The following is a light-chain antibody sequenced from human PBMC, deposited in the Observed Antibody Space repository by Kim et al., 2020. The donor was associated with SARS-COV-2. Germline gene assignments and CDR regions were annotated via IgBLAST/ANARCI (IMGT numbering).Light chain of an antibody. CDR3: HQYFMTPWT. CDR1: QSVLYSSDNKNY. Sequence: DIVMTQSPDSLAVSLGERATINCKSSQSVLYSSDNKNYLAWYQQKPGQPPKLLIYWASIRESGVPDRFSGSGSGTGFTLTISSLQAEDVALYYCHQYFMTPWTFGQGTKVDIK. CDR2: WAS. V-gene: IGKV4-1*01. J-gene: IGKJ1*01.